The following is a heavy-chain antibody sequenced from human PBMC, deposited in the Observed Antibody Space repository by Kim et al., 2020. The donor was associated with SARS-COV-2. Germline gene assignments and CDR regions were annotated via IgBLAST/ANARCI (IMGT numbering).Heavy chain of an antibody. D-gene: IGHD3-10*01. Sequence: GRSLRLSCAASGFTFSSCAIHWVRQAPGKGLEWVAVISYDGSNKNYADSVKGRFTISRDNSKNTLYLQMNSLRAEDTALYYCARDPWLRLRGLTYSYYGMDVWGQGTTVTVSS. J-gene: IGHJ6*02. CDR2: ISYDGSNK. CDR3: ARDPWLRLRGLTYSYYGMDV. CDR1: GFTFSSCA. V-gene: IGHV3-30-3*01.